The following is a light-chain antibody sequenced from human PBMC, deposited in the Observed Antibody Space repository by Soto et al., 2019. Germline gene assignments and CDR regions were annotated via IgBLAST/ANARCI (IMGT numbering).Light chain of an antibody. CDR1: QSVSSN. CDR3: QQRSNWPIT. Sequence: EIVMTQSPATLSVSPGERATLSCRASQSVSSNLAWYQQKTGQAPRLLIYGASTRATGIPARFSGSGSGTELTLTISRLQSEDFAVYYCQQRSNWPITCGQGTRLEIK. CDR2: GAS. J-gene: IGKJ5*01. V-gene: IGKV3-15*01.